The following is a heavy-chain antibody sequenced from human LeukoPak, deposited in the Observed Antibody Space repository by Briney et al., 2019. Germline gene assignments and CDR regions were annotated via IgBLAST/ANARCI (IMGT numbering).Heavy chain of an antibody. J-gene: IGHJ2*01. V-gene: IGHV3-7*01. D-gene: IGHD2-8*02. CDR3: ARVRTEWYIDL. Sequence: GGSLRLSCAGSGFIFNSHWMTWVRQAPGMGLEWVGNIRQDGDEKFYADSVRGRFTISRDNAKNSLHLHLNSLRAEDTAIYCARVRTEWYIDLWGRGTLVTVSP. CDR1: GFIFNSHW. CDR2: IRQDGDEK.